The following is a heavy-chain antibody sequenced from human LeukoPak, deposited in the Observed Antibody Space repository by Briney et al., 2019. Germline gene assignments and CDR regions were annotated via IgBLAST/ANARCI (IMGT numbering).Heavy chain of an antibody. V-gene: IGHV3-23*01. CDR3: VRELVPQSMNSGSDSFYI. D-gene: IGHD5-12*01. J-gene: IGHJ3*02. Sequence: PGGSLRLSCAASGFTFSSYAMSWVRQAPWKGLEWFSAISGSGGSTYYADSVKGRFTISRDNAKNSLSLQMNSLSAEDTAVYYCVRELVPQSMNSGSDSFYIWGQGTMVTVSS. CDR1: GFTFSSYA. CDR2: ISGSGGST.